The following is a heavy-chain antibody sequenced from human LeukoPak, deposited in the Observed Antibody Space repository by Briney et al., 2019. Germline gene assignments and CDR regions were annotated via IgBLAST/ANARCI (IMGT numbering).Heavy chain of an antibody. Sequence: PSETLSLTCTVSGGSISSGSYYWGWIRQPPWKGLEWIGSIYYSGGTYYNPSLKSRVTISVDTSKNQFSLKLSSVTAADTAVYFCARGPYSYDSSGAFDIWGQGTMVTVSS. D-gene: IGHD3-22*01. J-gene: IGHJ3*02. V-gene: IGHV4-39*01. CDR1: GGSISSGSYY. CDR2: IYYSGGT. CDR3: ARGPYSYDSSGAFDI.